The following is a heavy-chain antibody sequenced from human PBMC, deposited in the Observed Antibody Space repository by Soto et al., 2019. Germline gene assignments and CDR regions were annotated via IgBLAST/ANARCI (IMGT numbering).Heavy chain of an antibody. V-gene: IGHV4-59*01. CDR3: AREPYGDYYFDY. CDR1: CGSISSYY. J-gene: IGHJ4*02. CDR2: IYYSGST. Sequence: SETLSLTCTVSCGSISSYYWSWIRQPPGKGLEWIGYIYYSGSTNYNPSLKSRVTISVDTSKNQFSLKLSSVTAADTAVYYCAREPYGDYYFDYWGQGTLVTVSS. D-gene: IGHD4-17*01.